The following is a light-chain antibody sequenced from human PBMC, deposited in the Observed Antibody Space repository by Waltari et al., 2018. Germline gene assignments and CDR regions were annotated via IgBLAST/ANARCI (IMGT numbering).Light chain of an antibody. CDR3: QQSYSTPTWT. CDR2: AAS. CDR1: QSNSSY. J-gene: IGKJ1*01. Sequence: DIKMTTTPSSLSASVGNSVTITCRASQSNSSYLNWYQQKPGEAPKLLIYAASSLHSGVPSRFSGSESGTDFTLTISSLQPEDFATYYCQQSYSTPTWTFGQATKVEIK. V-gene: IGKV1-39*01.